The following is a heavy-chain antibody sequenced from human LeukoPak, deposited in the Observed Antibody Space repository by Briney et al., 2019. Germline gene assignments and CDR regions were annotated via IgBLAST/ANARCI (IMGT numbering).Heavy chain of an antibody. Sequence: SVKVSCKASGGTFSSYAISWVRQAPGQGLEWMGGIIPIFGTANYAQKFQGRVTITTDESTSTAYMELSSLRSDDTAVYYCARDLGIAAAGPGVFDYWGQGTLVTVSS. CDR2: IIPIFGTA. V-gene: IGHV1-69*05. D-gene: IGHD6-25*01. J-gene: IGHJ4*02. CDR3: ARDLGIAAAGPGVFDY. CDR1: GGTFSSYA.